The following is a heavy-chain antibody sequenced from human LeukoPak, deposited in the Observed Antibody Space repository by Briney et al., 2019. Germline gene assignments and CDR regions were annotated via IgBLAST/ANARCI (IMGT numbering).Heavy chain of an antibody. J-gene: IGHJ5*02. D-gene: IGHD2-2*01. Sequence: GAPVKVSCKASGYTFTSYGISWVRQAPGQGLEWMGWISAYNGNTNYAQKLQGRVTMTTDTSTSTAYMELRSLRSDDTAVYYCARVRPSQYCSSTSCSIRWFDPWGQGTLVTVSS. CDR1: GYTFTSYG. CDR3: ARVRPSQYCSSTSCSIRWFDP. V-gene: IGHV1-18*01. CDR2: ISAYNGNT.